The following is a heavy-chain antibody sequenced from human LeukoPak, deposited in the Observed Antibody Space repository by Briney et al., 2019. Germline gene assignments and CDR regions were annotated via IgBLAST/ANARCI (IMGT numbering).Heavy chain of an antibody. CDR2: FYTSGST. CDR3: ARQYNWNDLSYFDY. CDR1: GGSISSGSYY. V-gene: IGHV4-61*02. Sequence: KASETLSLTCTVSGGSISSGSYYWSWIRQPAGKGLEWIGRFYTSGSTNYNPSLKSRVTISEDTSKNQFSLKLSSVTAADTAVHYCARQYNWNDLSYFDYWGQGTLVTVSS. D-gene: IGHD1-20*01. J-gene: IGHJ4*02.